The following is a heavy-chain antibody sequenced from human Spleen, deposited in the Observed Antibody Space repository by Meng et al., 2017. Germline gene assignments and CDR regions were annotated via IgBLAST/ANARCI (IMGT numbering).Heavy chain of an antibody. V-gene: IGHV4-4*02. CDR1: GDSISRRDW. CDR3: VRNEGYSFGA. Sequence: QGQLQESGPGLVKPSGTLSLTCAVSGDSISRRDWWSWVRQPPGKGLEWIGEISQGSGRTNYNPSLKSRVTISLDKSKNQFSLNVNSVTAADTAVYYCVRNEGYSFGAWGQGTLVTVSS. CDR2: ISQGSGRT. J-gene: IGHJ5*02. D-gene: IGHD2-21*01.